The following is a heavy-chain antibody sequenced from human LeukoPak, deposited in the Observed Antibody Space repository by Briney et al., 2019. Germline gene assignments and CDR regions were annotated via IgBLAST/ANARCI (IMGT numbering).Heavy chain of an antibody. CDR3: ARRYSYGQKYFDY. CDR1: GYTFTSYG. CDR2: INPNSGGT. Sequence: GASVKVSCKASGYTFTSYGISWVRQAPGQGLEWMGWINPNSGGTNYAQKFQGRVTMTRDTSISTAYMELSRLRSDDTAVYYCARRYSYGQKYFDYWGQGTLVTVSS. J-gene: IGHJ4*02. D-gene: IGHD5-18*01. V-gene: IGHV1-2*02.